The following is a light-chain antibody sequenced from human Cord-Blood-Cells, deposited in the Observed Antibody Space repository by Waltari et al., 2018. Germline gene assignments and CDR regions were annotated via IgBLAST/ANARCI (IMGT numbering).Light chain of an antibody. CDR3: QQRSNWPPMYT. CDR2: DAS. Sequence: ELVLTQSPATLSLSPGERATLSCRASQSVSSYLAWYQQKPGQAPRLLIYDASNRATGIPARFSGSGSGTDFTLTISSLEPEDFAVYYCQQRSNWPPMYTVGQGTKLEIK. J-gene: IGKJ2*01. CDR1: QSVSSY. V-gene: IGKV3-11*01.